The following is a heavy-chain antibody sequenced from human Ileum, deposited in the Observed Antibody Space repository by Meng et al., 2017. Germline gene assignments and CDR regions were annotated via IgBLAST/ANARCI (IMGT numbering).Heavy chain of an antibody. CDR3: ARALLSYYYNSSGYYTNFDY. D-gene: IGHD3-22*01. Sequence: QVQLVESGGGVVQPGRSLRLSCAASGFTFSSYAMHWVRQAPGKGLEWVAVTSYDGSKKYYVDSVKGRFTISRDNSKDTLYLQMNSLRAEDTAVYYCARALLSYYYNSSGYYTNFDYWGQGTLVTVSS. J-gene: IGHJ4*01. CDR1: GFTFSSYA. CDR2: TSYDGSKK. V-gene: IGHV3-30*04.